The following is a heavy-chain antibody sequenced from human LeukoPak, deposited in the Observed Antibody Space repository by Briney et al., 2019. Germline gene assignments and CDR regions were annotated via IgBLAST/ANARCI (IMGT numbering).Heavy chain of an antibody. CDR3: AKLLRGVVVPYFDS. J-gene: IGHJ4*02. Sequence: GGSLRLSCAASGFIFSSSAMSWVRQAPGKGVEGVSAISGNADRTHYAASVKGRFTVSRDTSTYTLFLQLNSLRAEDTAIYYCAKLLRGVVVPYFDSWGQGTLVTVSS. D-gene: IGHD3-10*01. CDR2: ISGNADRT. V-gene: IGHV3-23*01. CDR1: GFIFSSSA.